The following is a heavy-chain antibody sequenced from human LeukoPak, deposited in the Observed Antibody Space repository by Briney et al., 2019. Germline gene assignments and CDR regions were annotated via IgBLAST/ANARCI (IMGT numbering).Heavy chain of an antibody. D-gene: IGHD6-13*01. V-gene: IGHV3-21*01. CDR1: GFTFSTYN. CDR2: ISSSSSYL. Sequence: SGGSLRLSCAASGFTFSTYNMNWVRQAPGKGLEWVSSISSSSSYLYYADSVKGRFTISRDNAKNSLYLQMNSLRAEDTAVYYCARDKARGYRTDPFDYWGQGTLVTVSS. CDR3: ARDKARGYRTDPFDY. J-gene: IGHJ4*02.